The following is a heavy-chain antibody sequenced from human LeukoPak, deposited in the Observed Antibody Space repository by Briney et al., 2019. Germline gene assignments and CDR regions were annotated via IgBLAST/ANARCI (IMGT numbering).Heavy chain of an antibody. CDR3: AKGRTLGGYSGYDPHYFDY. D-gene: IGHD5-12*01. CDR1: GFTFDDYA. V-gene: IGHV3-9*01. CDR2: ISWNSGSI. Sequence: GGSLRLSCAASGFTFDDYAMHWVRQAPGKGLEWVSGISWNSGSIGYADSVKGRFTISRDNAKNSLYLQMNSLRAEDTALYYCAKGRTLGGYSGYDPHYFDYWGQGTLVTVSS. J-gene: IGHJ4*02.